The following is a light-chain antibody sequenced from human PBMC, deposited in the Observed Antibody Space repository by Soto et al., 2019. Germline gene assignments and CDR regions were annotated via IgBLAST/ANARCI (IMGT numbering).Light chain of an antibody. V-gene: IGLV2-23*02. CDR3: CSYAGSSTYVV. CDR1: SSDVGSYNL. J-gene: IGLJ2*01. CDR2: EVS. Sequence: QSALTQPASVSGSPGQSITISCTGTSSDVGSYNLVSWYRQHPGKAPKLMIYEVSKWPSGVSNRFSGSKSGNTASLTISGLRPEDEADYYCCSYAGSSTYVVFGGGTKVTVL.